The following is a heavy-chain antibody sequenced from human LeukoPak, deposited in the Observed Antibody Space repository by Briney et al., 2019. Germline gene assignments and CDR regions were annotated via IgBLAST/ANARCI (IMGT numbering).Heavy chain of an antibody. V-gene: IGHV3-21*01. J-gene: IGHJ4*02. CDR1: GFTFSSYS. CDR2: ISSSSSYM. Sequence: GGSLRLSCAASGFTFSSYSMNWVRQAPGKGLEWVSSISSSSSYMYYADSVKGRFTISRDNAKNSLYLQMNSLRAEDTAVYYCARAPYYYDSSGYEDYWGQGTLVTVSS. CDR3: ARAPYYYDSSGYEDY. D-gene: IGHD3-22*01.